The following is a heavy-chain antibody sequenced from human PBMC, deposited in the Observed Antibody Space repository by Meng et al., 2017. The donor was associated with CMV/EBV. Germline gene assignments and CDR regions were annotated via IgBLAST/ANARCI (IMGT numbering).Heavy chain of an antibody. V-gene: IGHV1-69*05. CDR1: GFTFSSYA. CDR3: ATRGAAADPWYFDY. D-gene: IGHD6-13*01. Sequence: GGSLRLSCAASGFTFSSYAISWVRQAPGQGLEWMGGIIPIFGTANYAQKFQGRVTITTDESTSTAYMELSSLRSEDTAVYYCATRGAAADPWYFDYWGQGTLVTVSS. J-gene: IGHJ4*02. CDR2: IIPIFGTA.